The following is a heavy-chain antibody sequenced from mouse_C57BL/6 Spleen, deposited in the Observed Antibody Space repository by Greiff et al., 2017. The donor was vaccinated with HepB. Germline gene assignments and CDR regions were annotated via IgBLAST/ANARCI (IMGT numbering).Heavy chain of an antibody. V-gene: IGHV10-1*01. Sequence: EVHLVESGGGLVQPKGSLKLSCAASGFSFNTYAMNWVRQAPGKGLEWVARIRSKSNNYATYYADSVKDRFTISRDDSESMLYLQMNNLKTEDTAMYYCVRQRLTGAFDSWGQGTTLTVSS. CDR2: IRSKSNNYAT. J-gene: IGHJ2*01. D-gene: IGHD4-1*01. CDR3: VRQRLTGAFDS. CDR1: GFSFNTYA.